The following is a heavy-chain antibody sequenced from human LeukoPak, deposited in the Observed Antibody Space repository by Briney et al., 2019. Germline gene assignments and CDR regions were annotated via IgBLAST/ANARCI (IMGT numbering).Heavy chain of an antibody. J-gene: IGHJ5*02. Sequence: SQTLSLTCAISGDSFSSTSVAWNWIRQSPSRGLEWLGRTYYRTKWYYEYAVSVKSRVTINPDTSKNQFSLQLNSVTPEDTAVYYCAKGLRLENWFDPWGQGTLVTVSS. V-gene: IGHV6-1*01. CDR3: AKGLRLENWFDP. CDR1: GDSFSSTSVA. CDR2: TYYRTKWYY. D-gene: IGHD5-12*01.